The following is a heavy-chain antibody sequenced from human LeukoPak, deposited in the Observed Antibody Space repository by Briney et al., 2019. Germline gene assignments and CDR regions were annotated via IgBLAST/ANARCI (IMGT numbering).Heavy chain of an antibody. D-gene: IGHD2-2*02. CDR1: GYSFTSYW. CDR2: IDPSDSYT. CDR3: ARVDCSSTSCYKPNWFDP. V-gene: IGHV5-10-1*01. J-gene: IGHJ5*02. Sequence: GESLRISCKGSGYSFTSYWISWVRQMPGKGLEWMGRIDPSDSYTNYSPSFQGHVTISADKSISTAYLQGSSLKASDTAMYYCARVDCSSTSCYKPNWFDPWGQGTLVTVSS.